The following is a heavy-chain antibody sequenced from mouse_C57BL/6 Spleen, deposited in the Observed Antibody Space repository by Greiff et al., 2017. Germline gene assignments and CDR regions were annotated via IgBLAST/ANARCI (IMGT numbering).Heavy chain of an antibody. D-gene: IGHD4-1*01. V-gene: IGHV6-6*01. CDR1: GFTFSDAW. J-gene: IGHJ2*01. CDR2: IRNKANNHAT. CDR3: TRLDWGGYFDY. Sequence: EVMLVESGGGLVQPGGSMKLSCAASGFTFSDAWMDWVRQSPEKGLEWVAEIRNKANNHATYYAESVKGRFTISRDDSKSSVYLQMNSLRAEDTGIYYCTRLDWGGYFDYWGQGTTLTVSS.